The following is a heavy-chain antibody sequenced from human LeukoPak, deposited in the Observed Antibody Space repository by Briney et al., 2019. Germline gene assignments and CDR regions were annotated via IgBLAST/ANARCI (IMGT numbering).Heavy chain of an antibody. Sequence: PGGSLRLSCAASGFSFSNYWMDWVRQAPGKGLEWVANIKQDGSEKKCLDSVKGRFTIPRDNAQNSLYLQMNSLRVEDTAVYYCTRSLDEWGQGTLVTVSS. CDR2: IKQDGSEK. CDR3: TRSLDE. J-gene: IGHJ4*02. D-gene: IGHD3-16*01. CDR1: GFSFSNYW. V-gene: IGHV3-7*02.